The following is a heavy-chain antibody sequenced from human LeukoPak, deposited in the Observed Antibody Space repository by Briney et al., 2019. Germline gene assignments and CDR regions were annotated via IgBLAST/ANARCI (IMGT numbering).Heavy chain of an antibody. J-gene: IGHJ4*02. D-gene: IGHD6-13*01. Sequence: GSVKVSCKASGYTFTTHGFGWVRQAPGQGLEWMGWISTSNGNTNYAQKLHDRLTMTTDTSTNTAYMELRSLRSDDTAIYYCARWGNSNWWEHLGDYWGQGTLVIVSS. CDR2: ISTSNGNT. CDR1: GYTFTTHG. V-gene: IGHV1-18*01. CDR3: ARWGNSNWWEHLGDY.